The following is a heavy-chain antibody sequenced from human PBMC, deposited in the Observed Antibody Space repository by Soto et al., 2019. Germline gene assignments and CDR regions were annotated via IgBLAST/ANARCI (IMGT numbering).Heavy chain of an antibody. J-gene: IGHJ4*02. CDR1: GYTFRNFG. CDR3: ARDNSYFDY. V-gene: IGHV1-18*01. Sequence: QIQLLQSGAEVKKPGASVKVTCKASGYTFRNFGISWVRQAPGQGLEWMGWIRAYNANANYAQKYQGRLPMTADTSTSTAYMELRSLRSDDTAVYYCARDNSYFDYWGQGTLVTVSS. CDR2: IRAYNANA.